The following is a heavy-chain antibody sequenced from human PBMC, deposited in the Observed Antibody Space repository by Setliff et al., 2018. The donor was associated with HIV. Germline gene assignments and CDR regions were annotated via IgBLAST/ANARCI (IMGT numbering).Heavy chain of an antibody. CDR2: STNKDNSYTT. D-gene: IGHD5-18*01. CDR1: GFTFSDHY. CDR3: ARDDSNGNTDAFDI. Sequence: PGGSLRLSCAASGFTFSDHYMDWVRQAPGKGLEWVGRSTNKDNSYTTTYAASVKGRFTISRDDSKNSLYLQMTSLRAEDTAVYYCARDDSNGNTDAFDIWGQGTTVTVSS. J-gene: IGHJ3*02. V-gene: IGHV3-72*01.